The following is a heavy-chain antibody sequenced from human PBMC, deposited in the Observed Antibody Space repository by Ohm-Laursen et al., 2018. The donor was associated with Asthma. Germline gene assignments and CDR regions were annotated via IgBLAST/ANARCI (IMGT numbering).Heavy chain of an antibody. J-gene: IGHJ2*01. V-gene: IGHV3-11*04. CDR2: ISSSSSPI. D-gene: IGHD3-22*01. CDR3: ARRATYYYDTSGYYLTHWYFDL. Sequence: SLRLSCAASGFTFSDYYMSWIRQAPGKGLEWVSYISSSSSPIYYADSVKGRFTISRDNAKNSLYLQMNSLRDEDTAVYYCARRATYYYDTSGYYLTHWYFDLWGRGTLVTVSS. CDR1: GFTFSDYY.